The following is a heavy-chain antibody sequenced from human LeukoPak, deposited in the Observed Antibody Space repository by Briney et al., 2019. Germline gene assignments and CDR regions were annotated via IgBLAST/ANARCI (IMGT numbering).Heavy chain of an antibody. V-gene: IGHV4-59*01. J-gene: IGHJ4*02. D-gene: IGHD3-22*01. CDR2: IYYSGST. CDR1: GGSFSGYY. Sequence: SETLSLTCAVDGGSFSGYYWSWIRQPPGKGLEWIGYIYYSGSTNYNPSLKSRVTISLDTSKNQLSLKLSSVTAADTAVYFSARRGDCDGSCLDHWGQGTLVTVSS. CDR3: ARRGDCDGSCLDH.